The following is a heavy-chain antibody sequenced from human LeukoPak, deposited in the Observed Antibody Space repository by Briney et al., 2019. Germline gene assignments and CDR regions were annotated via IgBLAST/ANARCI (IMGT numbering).Heavy chain of an antibody. Sequence: ASVKVSCKASGYTFTSYGISWVRQAPGQGLEWMGWISAYNGNTNYAQKLQGRVTMTTDTSTSTAYMELRSLRSDDTAVHYCARWRVSSTPQTNDYWGQGTLVTVSS. CDR1: GYTFTSYG. V-gene: IGHV1-18*01. CDR2: ISAYNGNT. CDR3: ARWRVSSTPQTNDY. D-gene: IGHD2-2*01. J-gene: IGHJ4*02.